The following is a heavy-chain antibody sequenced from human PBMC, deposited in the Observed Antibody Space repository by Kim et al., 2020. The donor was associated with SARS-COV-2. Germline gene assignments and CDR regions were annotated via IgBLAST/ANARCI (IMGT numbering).Heavy chain of an antibody. Sequence: GGSLRRSCEASGFTFSIYSMAWVRQAPGEGLQWISSIGSSATDIHYADSVKGRFTISRDNAKKSLFLQMTSLRDEDTAVYYCATRAPPTPTVPNHYFYYCMDVWGRGTTLTVSS. CDR2: IGSSATDI. J-gene: IGHJ6*03. CDR3: ATRAPPTPTVPNHYFYYCMDV. CDR1: GFTFSIYS. D-gene: IGHD2-15*01. V-gene: IGHV3-21*01.